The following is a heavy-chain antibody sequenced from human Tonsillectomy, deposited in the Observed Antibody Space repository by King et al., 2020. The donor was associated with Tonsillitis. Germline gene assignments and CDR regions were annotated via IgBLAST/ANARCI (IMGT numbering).Heavy chain of an antibody. D-gene: IGHD6-19*01. CDR1: GFTFSNYD. V-gene: IGHV3-13*01. J-gene: IGHJ4*02. Sequence: VQLVESGGGLVQPGGSLRLSCAASGFTFSNYDMHWVRQDTGKGREWVSAIGTAGDTYYPASGKGRFTISRENAKNSLYLQMNSLRAGDTAVYYCARGVITVAGWGFDSWGQGTLVTVSS. CDR3: ARGVITVAGWGFDS. CDR2: IGTAGDT.